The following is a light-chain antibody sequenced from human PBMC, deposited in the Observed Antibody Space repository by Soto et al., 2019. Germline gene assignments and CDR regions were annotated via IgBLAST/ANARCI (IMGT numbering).Light chain of an antibody. V-gene: IGLV2-8*01. Sequence: QSALTQPPSASGSPGQSVTISCTGTSRDIGGYDFVPWYQQHPGKAPKLLIYDVIKRPSGVPDRFSGSKSGNTASLTVSGLQTDDEADYYCSSYGGSNNLLFGGGTKLTVL. CDR2: DVI. CDR3: SSYGGSNNLL. CDR1: SRDIGGYDF. J-gene: IGLJ2*01.